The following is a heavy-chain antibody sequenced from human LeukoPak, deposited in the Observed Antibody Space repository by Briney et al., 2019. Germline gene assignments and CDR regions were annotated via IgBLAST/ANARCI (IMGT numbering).Heavy chain of an antibody. Sequence: PSETLSLTCIVSGGSITNYYWSWIRRPPGKGLEWLGYIYYSGSTNYNPSLKSRVTISVDTFNNQFSLRLSSVTAADTAVYYCARDPFGSNAFDIWGQGTVVAVSS. V-gene: IGHV4-59*01. CDR3: ARDPFGSNAFDI. CDR1: GGSITNYY. CDR2: IYYSGST. J-gene: IGHJ3*02. D-gene: IGHD3-10*01.